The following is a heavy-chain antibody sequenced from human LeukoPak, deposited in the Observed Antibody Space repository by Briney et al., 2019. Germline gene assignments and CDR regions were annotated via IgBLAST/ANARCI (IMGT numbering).Heavy chain of an antibody. CDR3: AGAYCGGDCYSGRAFDI. Sequence: SETLSLTCAVYGGSFSGYYWSWVRQPPGKGLEWIGEVYHSGSTNYYPSLKSRVTISIEKSKSQFSLKLSSVTAADTAVYYCAGAYCGGDCYSGRAFDIWGQGTMVTVSS. CDR2: VYHSGST. J-gene: IGHJ3*02. V-gene: IGHV4-34*01. D-gene: IGHD2-21*02. CDR1: GGSFSGYY.